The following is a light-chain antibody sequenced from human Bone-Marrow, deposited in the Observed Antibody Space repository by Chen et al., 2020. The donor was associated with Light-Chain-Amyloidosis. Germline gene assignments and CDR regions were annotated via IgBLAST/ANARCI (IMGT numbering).Light chain of an antibody. CDR1: QTISSNY. J-gene: IGKJ4*01. V-gene: IGKV3-20*01. CDR3: QQDGTSPLT. CDR2: GSS. Sequence: EIVLTQSPGTLSLSPGEGANLSCRASQTISSNYLTWYQQKFGQASRLLIYGSSSRATGIPDRFTGSGSGTDFTLTINRLEPEDFAMYYCQQDGTSPLTFGGGTKVEIK.